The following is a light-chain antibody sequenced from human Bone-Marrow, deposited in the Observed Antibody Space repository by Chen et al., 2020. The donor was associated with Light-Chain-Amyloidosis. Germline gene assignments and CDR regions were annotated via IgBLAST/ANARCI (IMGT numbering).Light chain of an antibody. CDR3: QSADSSGTYEVI. Sequence: SYELTQPPSVSVSPGQTARITCSGDDLPTKYAYWYQQKPGQAPVLVIHRDTEMPSGISERFSVSSSGTTATLTISGGQAEDEADYHCQSADSSGTYEVIFGGGTKLTVL. CDR2: RDT. CDR1: DLPTKY. V-gene: IGLV3-25*03. J-gene: IGLJ2*01.